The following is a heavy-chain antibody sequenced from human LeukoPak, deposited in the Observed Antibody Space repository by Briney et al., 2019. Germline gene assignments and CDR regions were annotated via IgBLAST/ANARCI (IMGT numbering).Heavy chain of an antibody. CDR3: AKVMRGSYRRDYFDY. D-gene: IGHD1-26*01. V-gene: IGHV3-30*18. J-gene: IGHJ4*02. Sequence: GGSLRLSCAASGFTFSTFGMHWVRQAPGKGLEWVAVIAYDGSNIYYADSVKGRFTISRDNSKNTLYLQMNSLRAEDTAVYYCAKVMRGSYRRDYFDYWGQGTLVTVSS. CDR2: IAYDGSNI. CDR1: GFTFSTFG.